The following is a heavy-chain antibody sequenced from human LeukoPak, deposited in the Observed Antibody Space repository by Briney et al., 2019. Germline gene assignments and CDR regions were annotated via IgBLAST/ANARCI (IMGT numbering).Heavy chain of an antibody. J-gene: IGHJ4*02. Sequence: ASVKVSCKTSGYIFTGNYMHWVRQAPGQGLEWMGWINPSSGGTNYAQKFQGRVTMTRDTSIGTGYMELSRLTSDDTAIYYCVRVLPSDYWGQGTLVTVSS. CDR3: VRVLPSDY. D-gene: IGHD2/OR15-2a*01. CDR1: GYIFTGNY. CDR2: INPSSGGT. V-gene: IGHV1-2*02.